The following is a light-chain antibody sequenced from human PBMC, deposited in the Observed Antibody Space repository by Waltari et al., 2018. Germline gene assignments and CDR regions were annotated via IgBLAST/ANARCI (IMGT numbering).Light chain of an antibody. CDR1: QSIGRY. Sequence: EIVLTQSPGTLSLSPGERATLSCRASQSIGRYLAWYQQEPDQAPRLLIYGASSRATGIPDRVSGSGSGTDFSLTISRLEPEYFAVYYCQNHERLPATFGQGTKVEIK. CDR3: QNHERLPAT. J-gene: IGKJ1*01. CDR2: GAS. V-gene: IGKV3-20*01.